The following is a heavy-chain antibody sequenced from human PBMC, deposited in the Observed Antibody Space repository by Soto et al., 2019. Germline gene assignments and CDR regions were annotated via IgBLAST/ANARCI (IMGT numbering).Heavy chain of an antibody. CDR2: ISSSSSTI. Sequence: EVQLVESGGGLVQPGGSLRLSCAASGFTFSSYSMNWVRQAPGKGLERVSYISSSSSTIYYADSVKGRFTISRDNAKNSLYLQMNSLRDEDTAVYYCAREEYYGSGMFDPWGQGTLVTVSS. V-gene: IGHV3-48*02. CDR1: GFTFSSYS. D-gene: IGHD3-10*01. CDR3: AREEYYGSGMFDP. J-gene: IGHJ5*02.